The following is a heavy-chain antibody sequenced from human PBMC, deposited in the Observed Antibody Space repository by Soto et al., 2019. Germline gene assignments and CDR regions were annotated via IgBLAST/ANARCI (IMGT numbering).Heavy chain of an antibody. D-gene: IGHD6-13*01. CDR3: AKKAAPKTTAAGTDFDY. CDR1: GFTFSSYA. Sequence: GGSLRLSCAASGFTFSSYAMSWVRQAPGKGLEWVSAIRSSGDNTYYADSVKGRFTISRDNSKNTLFLQMNGLRAEDTAVYYCAKKAAPKTTAAGTDFDYWGQGTLVTVSS. CDR2: IRSSGDNT. V-gene: IGHV3-23*01. J-gene: IGHJ4*02.